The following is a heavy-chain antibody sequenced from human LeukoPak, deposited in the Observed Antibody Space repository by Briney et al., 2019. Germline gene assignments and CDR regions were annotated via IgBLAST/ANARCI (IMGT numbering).Heavy chain of an antibody. Sequence: SGGSLRLSCGASGFTFSSYAMHWVRQAPGKGLEWVAVISYDGSNKDYADSVKGRFTISRDNSKNTLYLQMNSLRVEDTAVYYCARLGRWIQKWSYNIWGQGTLVTVAS. J-gene: IGHJ4*02. CDR1: GFTFSSYA. CDR3: ARLGRWIQKWSYNI. D-gene: IGHD5-18*01. V-gene: IGHV3-30*04. CDR2: ISYDGSNK.